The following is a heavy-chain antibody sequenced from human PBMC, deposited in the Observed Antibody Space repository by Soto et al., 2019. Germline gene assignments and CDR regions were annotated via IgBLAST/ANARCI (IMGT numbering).Heavy chain of an antibody. V-gene: IGHV3-11*01. D-gene: IGHD3-22*01. J-gene: IGHJ6*03. CDR3: AGERLRREDYYYYYMDV. Sequence: GGSLRLSCAASGFTFSDYYMSWIRQAPGKGLEWVSYISSSGSTIYYADSVKGRFTISRDNAKNSLYLQMNSLRAEDTAVYYCAGERLRREDYYYYYMDVWGKGTTVTVSS. CDR1: GFTFSDYY. CDR2: ISSSGSTI.